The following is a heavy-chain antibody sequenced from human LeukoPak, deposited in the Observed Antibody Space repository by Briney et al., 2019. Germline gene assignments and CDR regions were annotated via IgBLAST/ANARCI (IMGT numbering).Heavy chain of an antibody. V-gene: IGHV3-7*04. CDR1: GLTFSSYW. D-gene: IGHD1-26*01. J-gene: IGHJ4*02. CDR2: IKGDGSDN. CDR3: ARDLGYYRADY. Sequence: TGGSLRLSCAASGLTFSSYWMSWVRQAPGKGLEWVANIKGDGSDNRYVDSVRGRFTISRDNAKNSLYLQMNSLRAEDTAVYYCARDLGYYRADYWGQGTLVTVSS.